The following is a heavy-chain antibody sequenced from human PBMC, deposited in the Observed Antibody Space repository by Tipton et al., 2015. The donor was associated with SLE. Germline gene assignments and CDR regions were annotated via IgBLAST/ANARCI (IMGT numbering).Heavy chain of an antibody. D-gene: IGHD2-21*02. CDR3: ARGPSGDYSYYYCMDV. J-gene: IGHJ6*03. CDR2: IYPDDSDT. Sequence: QLVQSGAEVKKPGESLKISCEGSGYDFNTFWIGWVRQVPGKGLEWMGIIYPDDSDTKYSPSFQGQVTISVDKSISTAYLQWSSLSASDTGMYYCARGPSGDYSYYYCMDVWGKGTSVTVSS. V-gene: IGHV5-51*03. CDR1: GYDFNTFW.